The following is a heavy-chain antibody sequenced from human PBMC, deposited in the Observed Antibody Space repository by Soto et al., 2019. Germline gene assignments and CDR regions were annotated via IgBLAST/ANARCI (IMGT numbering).Heavy chain of an antibody. CDR3: ARDKRLESGYIFSDI. CDR2: INAGNGNT. V-gene: IGHV1-3*01. D-gene: IGHD3-3*01. CDR1: GYTFTSYA. Sequence: ASVKVSCKASGYTFTSYAMHWVRQAPGQRLEWMGWINAGNGNTKYSQKFQGRVTITRDTSASTAYMELSSLRSEDTAVYYCARDKRLESGYIFSDIWGQGILVTVSS. J-gene: IGHJ4*02.